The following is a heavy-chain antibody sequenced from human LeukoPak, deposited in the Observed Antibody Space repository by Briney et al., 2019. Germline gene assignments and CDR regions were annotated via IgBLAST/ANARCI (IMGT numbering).Heavy chain of an antibody. CDR2: ISYDGSNK. J-gene: IGHJ4*02. Sequence: PGGSLRLSCAASGFTFSSYGMHWVRQAPGKGLEWVAVISYDGSNKYYADSVKGRFTISRDNSKNTLYLQMNSLRAEDTAVYYCARARNYYDFDYWGQGTLVTVSS. D-gene: IGHD3-22*01. CDR3: ARARNYYDFDY. V-gene: IGHV3-30*19. CDR1: GFTFSSYG.